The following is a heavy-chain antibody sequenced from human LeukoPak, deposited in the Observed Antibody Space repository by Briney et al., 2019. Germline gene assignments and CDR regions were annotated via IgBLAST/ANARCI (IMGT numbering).Heavy chain of an antibody. CDR1: GGTFSSYA. Sequence: SVKVSCKASGGTFSSYAISWVRQAPGQGLELTGGIIPIFGTANYAQKFQGRVTITADESTSTAYMELSSLRSEDTAVYYCAREVDDYGGNSFDYWGQGTLVTVSS. D-gene: IGHD4-23*01. J-gene: IGHJ4*02. V-gene: IGHV1-69*13. CDR3: AREVDDYGGNSFDY. CDR2: IIPIFGTA.